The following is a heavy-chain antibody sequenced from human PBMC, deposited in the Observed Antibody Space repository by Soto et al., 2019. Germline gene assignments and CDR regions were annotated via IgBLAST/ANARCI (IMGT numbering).Heavy chain of an antibody. CDR2: ISSSSSTI. V-gene: IGHV3-48*01. J-gene: IGHJ6*02. D-gene: IGHD1-1*01. CDR3: PRWNDARDPNYGMDV. Sequence: EVQLVESGGGLVQPGGSLRLSCAASGFTFSSYSMNWVRQAPGKGLEWVSYISSSSSTIYYADSVKGRFTISRDNAKNSLYLQMNSLRAEDTAVYYCPRWNDARDPNYGMDVWGQGTTVTVSS. CDR1: GFTFSSYS.